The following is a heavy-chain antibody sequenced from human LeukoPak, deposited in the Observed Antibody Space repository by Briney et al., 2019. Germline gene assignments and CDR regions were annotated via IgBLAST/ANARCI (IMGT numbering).Heavy chain of an antibody. J-gene: IGHJ6*03. CDR3: AKDTVPAAMYYYYYMDV. V-gene: IGHV3-23*01. Sequence: PGGSLRLSCAASGFTFSSYAMSWVPQAPGKGLEWVSAISGSGGSTYYADSVKGRFTISRDNSKNTLYLQMNSLRAEDTAVYYCAKDTVPAAMYYYYYMDVWGKGTTVTVSS. D-gene: IGHD2-2*01. CDR1: GFTFSSYA. CDR2: ISGSGGST.